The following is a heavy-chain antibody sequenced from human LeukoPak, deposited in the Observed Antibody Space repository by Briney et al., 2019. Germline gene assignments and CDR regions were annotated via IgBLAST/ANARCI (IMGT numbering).Heavy chain of an antibody. D-gene: IGHD6-6*01. CDR1: GFTVSSNY. V-gene: IGHV3-66*01. CDR2: IYSGGST. Sequence: GGSLRLSCAASGFTVSSNYMSWVRQAPGKGLEWVSVIYSGGSTYYADSVKGRFTISRDNSKNTLYLQMNSLRAEDTAVYYCAISIAARTAELDYWGQGTLVTVSS. J-gene: IGHJ4*02. CDR3: AISIAARTAELDY.